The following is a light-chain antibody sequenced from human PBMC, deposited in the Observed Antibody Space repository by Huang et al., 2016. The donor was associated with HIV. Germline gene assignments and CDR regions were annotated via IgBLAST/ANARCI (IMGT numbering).Light chain of an antibody. CDR1: QSVLSSSNNENY. J-gene: IGKJ3*01. V-gene: IGKV4-1*01. Sequence: DIVMTQSPDSLPVSLGERATINCKSSQSVLSSSNNENYLAWYQQKPGPPPKLLIYWASTRESGVPDRFSGSGSGTDFTLTIASLQAEDVAVYYCQQYYTTPPTFGPGTKLDIK. CDR3: QQYYTTPPT. CDR2: WAS.